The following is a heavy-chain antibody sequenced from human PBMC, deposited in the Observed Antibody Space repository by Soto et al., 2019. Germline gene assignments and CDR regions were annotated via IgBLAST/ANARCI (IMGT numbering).Heavy chain of an antibody. CDR2: ISSSGGST. D-gene: IGHD4-17*01. J-gene: IGHJ4*02. Sequence: GGSMRLSCAASGFTFSSYGMTWVRQTPGKGLEWVSAISSSGGSTYYADSVKGRFTISRDNSKNTLYQQMNSLRAEDTAVYYCAKVSMTTVTDRYFDYWGQGTLVTVSS. CDR1: GFTFSSYG. CDR3: AKVSMTTVTDRYFDY. V-gene: IGHV3-23*01.